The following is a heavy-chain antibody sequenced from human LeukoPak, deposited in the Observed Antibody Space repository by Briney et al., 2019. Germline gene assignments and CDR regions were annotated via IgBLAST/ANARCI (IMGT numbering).Heavy chain of an antibody. CDR2: IFPSGGEI. D-gene: IGHD3-16*01. Sequence: GGSLRLSCAASGFTFSTFAMIWVRQPPGKGLEWVSSIFPSGGEIHYADSVKGRFTISRDNSKNTLYLQMNSLRAEDTAVYYCARDNGVWGSDPAGFDYWGQGTLVTVSS. V-gene: IGHV3-23*01. CDR3: ARDNGVWGSDPAGFDY. J-gene: IGHJ4*02. CDR1: GFTFSTFA.